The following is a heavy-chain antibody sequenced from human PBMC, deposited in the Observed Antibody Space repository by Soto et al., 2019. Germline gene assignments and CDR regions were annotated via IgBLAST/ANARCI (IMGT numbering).Heavy chain of an antibody. J-gene: IGHJ4*02. Sequence: QVQLVQSGAEVKKPGSSVKVSCKASGGTFTNYTISWVRQAPGQGLEWMGGIIPMFGTTNHAQKFQGRVTINANKSTTTAHMELSSLRSEDTAVYYCARVIGLRYFVWPFEYWGQGTLVTVSS. D-gene: IGHD3-9*01. CDR1: GGTFTNYT. CDR2: IIPMFGTT. CDR3: ARVIGLRYFVWPFEY. V-gene: IGHV1-69*06.